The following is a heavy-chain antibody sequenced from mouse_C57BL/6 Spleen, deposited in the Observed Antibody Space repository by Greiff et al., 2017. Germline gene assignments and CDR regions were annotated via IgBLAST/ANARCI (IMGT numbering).Heavy chain of an antibody. J-gene: IGHJ2*01. CDR1: GYTFTSYW. Sequence: QVQLQQPGTELVKPGASVKLSCKASGYTFTSYWMHWVKQRPGQGLEWIGNINPSNGGTNYNEKFKSKATLTVDKSSSTAYMQLSSLTSEDSAVXYCARGGWDYDGYFDYWGQGTTLTVSS. CDR2: INPSNGGT. D-gene: IGHD2-4*01. CDR3: ARGGWDYDGYFDY. V-gene: IGHV1-53*01.